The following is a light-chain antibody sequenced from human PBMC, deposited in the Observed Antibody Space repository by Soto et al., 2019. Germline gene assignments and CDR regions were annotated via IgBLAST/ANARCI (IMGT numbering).Light chain of an antibody. CDR1: SSDVGGYNY. CDR2: EVS. CDR3: SSYAGSNNRV. V-gene: IGLV2-8*01. Sequence: TESPSASGSPGQSVTISCTGTSSDVGGYNYVSWYQQHPGKAPKLMIYEVSKRPSGVPDRFSSSKSGNTASLTVSGLQAEDEADYYCSSYAGSNNRVFGTGTKVTVL. J-gene: IGLJ1*01.